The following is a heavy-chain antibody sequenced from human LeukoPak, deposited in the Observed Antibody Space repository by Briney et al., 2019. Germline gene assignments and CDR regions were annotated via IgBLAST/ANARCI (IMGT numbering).Heavy chain of an antibody. CDR2: INHSGST. J-gene: IGHJ5*02. CDR1: GGTISNYY. V-gene: IGHV4-34*01. CDR3: ARDGSGTHGWFDP. Sequence: PSETLSLTCSVSGGTISNYYWTWIRQPPGKGLAWIGEINHSGSTNYNPSLKSRVTISVDTSKNQFSLKLSSVTAADTAVYYCARDGSGTHGWFDPWGQGTLVAVSS. D-gene: IGHD3-10*01.